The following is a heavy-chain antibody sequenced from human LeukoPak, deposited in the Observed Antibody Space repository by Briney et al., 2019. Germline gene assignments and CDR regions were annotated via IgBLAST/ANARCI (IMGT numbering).Heavy chain of an antibody. J-gene: IGHJ4*02. CDR1: GFTFSSYD. CDR3: ARAKPGGSGSDYGDRNIDY. Sequence: PGGSLRLSCAASGFTFSSYDMHWVRQATGKGLEWVSAIGPTGDTYYSGPVKGRFTISRENARHSVYLQMNSLRAEDTALYYCARAKPGGSGSDYGDRNIDYWGQGTLVTVSS. D-gene: IGHD4-17*01. CDR2: IGPTGDT. V-gene: IGHV3-13*01.